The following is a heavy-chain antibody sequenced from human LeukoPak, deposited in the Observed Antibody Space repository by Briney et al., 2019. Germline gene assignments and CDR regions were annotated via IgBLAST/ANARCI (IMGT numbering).Heavy chain of an antibody. V-gene: IGHV3-7*03. CDR1: GFSFSSSH. J-gene: IGHJ6*02. CDR3: AKPDYSNRHYYYGMDV. CDR2: IDPDGGHE. Sequence: GGSLRLSCAAGGFSFSSSHISWVRQAPEKGLEWVAHIDPDGGHESFVDSVKGRFTISRDNSKNTLYLQMNSLRAEDTAVYYCAKPDYSNRHYYYGMDVWGQGTTVTVSS. D-gene: IGHD4-11*01.